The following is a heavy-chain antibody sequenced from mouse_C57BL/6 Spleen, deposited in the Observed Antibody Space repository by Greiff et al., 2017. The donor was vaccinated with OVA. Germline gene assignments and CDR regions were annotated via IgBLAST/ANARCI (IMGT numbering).Heavy chain of an antibody. V-gene: IGHV1-52*01. CDR1: GYTFTSYW. CDR2: IDPSDSDT. D-gene: IGHD1-2*01. Sequence: QVQLQQPGAELVRPGSSVKLSCKASGYTFTSYWMHWVKQRPVQGLEWIGNIDPSDSDTHYNQKFKDKATLTVDKSSSTAYMQLSSLTSEDAAVYYSARSATGAMDYWGQGTSVTVSS. CDR3: ARSATGAMDY. J-gene: IGHJ4*01.